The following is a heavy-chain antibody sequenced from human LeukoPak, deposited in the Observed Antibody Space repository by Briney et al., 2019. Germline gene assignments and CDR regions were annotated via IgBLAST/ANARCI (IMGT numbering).Heavy chain of an antibody. CDR3: ARVKEASAFDI. V-gene: IGHV3-21*01. J-gene: IGHJ3*02. D-gene: IGHD5-12*01. CDR2: ISSNSRYI. CDR1: GFTFSSYS. Sequence: GGSLRLSCAASGFTFSSYSMNWVRQAPGKGLEWVSSISSNSRYIYSADSVKGRFTISRDNAKNSLYLQMNSLRAEDTALYYCARVKEASAFDIWGQGTMVTVSS.